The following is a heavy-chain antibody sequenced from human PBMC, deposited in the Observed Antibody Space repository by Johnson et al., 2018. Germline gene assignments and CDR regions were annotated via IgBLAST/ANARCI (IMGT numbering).Heavy chain of an antibody. CDR3: ARDQWTDDDYYYYIDV. D-gene: IGHD6-19*01. Sequence: VQLQESGGGVVQXGRSLRLSCAASGFTFSTYDMYWVRQTTGKGLEWVSSIGSAGDTYCPGSLKGRFTISRETAKSSLYLQMRSLRAGDTAVYYWARDQWTDDDYYYYIDVWGKGTTVTVSS. CDR1: GFTFSTYD. J-gene: IGHJ6*03. V-gene: IGHV3-13*01. CDR2: IGSAGDT.